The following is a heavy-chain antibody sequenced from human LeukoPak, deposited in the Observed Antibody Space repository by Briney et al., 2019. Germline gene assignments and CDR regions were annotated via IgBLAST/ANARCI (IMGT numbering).Heavy chain of an antibody. Sequence: TSETLSLTCTVSGGSISYYYWSWIRQPPGKGLEWVATIFYGGSTYYNPSLRSRVTMSVDTSKNQFSLKLNSVTAADTAVYYCTKYGNYGGGYWGQGTLVTVSS. CDR1: GGSISYYY. D-gene: IGHD3-16*01. J-gene: IGHJ4*02. CDR2: IFYGGST. CDR3: TKYGNYGGGY. V-gene: IGHV4-59*04.